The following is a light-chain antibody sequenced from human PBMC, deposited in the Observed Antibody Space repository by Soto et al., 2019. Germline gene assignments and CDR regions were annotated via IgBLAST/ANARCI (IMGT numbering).Light chain of an antibody. CDR1: QSISSY. J-gene: IGKJ2*01. CDR2: AAS. V-gene: IGKV1-39*01. CDR3: QQRYSTPRA. Sequence: DIQMTQSPSYLSASVGDRVTITCRASQSISSYLNWYQQKPGKAPKLLIYAASSLQSGVPSRFSGSGSGTDFTLTISSLQPEDFATYQCQQRYSTPRAFGQWTKPEIK.